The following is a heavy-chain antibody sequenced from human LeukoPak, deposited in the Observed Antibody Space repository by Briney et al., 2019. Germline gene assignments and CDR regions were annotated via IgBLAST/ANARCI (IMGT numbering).Heavy chain of an antibody. J-gene: IGHJ4*02. D-gene: IGHD1-26*01. CDR1: GGSISSYY. CDR3: ARENSGSYREFDY. Sequence: SETLSLTCTVSGGSISSYYWSWIRQPAGKGLEWIGRIYTSGSTNYNASLKSRVSMSVDTPKNQFSLKLSSVTAADTAVFYCARENSGSYREFDYWGQGTLVTVSS. V-gene: IGHV4-4*07. CDR2: IYTSGST.